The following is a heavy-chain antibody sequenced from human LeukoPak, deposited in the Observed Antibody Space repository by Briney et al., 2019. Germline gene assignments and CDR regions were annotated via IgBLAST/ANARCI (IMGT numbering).Heavy chain of an antibody. CDR2: IYYSGST. CDR1: GGSISSYY. Sequence: SETLSLTCTVSGGSISSYYWSWIRQPPGKGLEWIGYIYYSGSTNYNPSLKSRVTISVDTSKNQFSLKLSSVTAADTAVYCCARHEPTAVAGFDYWGQGTLVTVSS. V-gene: IGHV4-59*08. CDR3: ARHEPTAVAGFDY. D-gene: IGHD6-19*01. J-gene: IGHJ4*02.